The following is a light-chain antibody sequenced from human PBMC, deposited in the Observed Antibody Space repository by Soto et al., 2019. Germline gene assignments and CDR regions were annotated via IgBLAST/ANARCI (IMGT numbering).Light chain of an antibody. Sequence: EIVLTQSPGTLSLSPGERATLSCRASQSLSTDYLAWYQQKPGKAPRPLIYATSSRATGIPDRFSGGGSGTDFTLTISILEPEDFAVYYCHQYATPPWTFGQGTKVEIK. J-gene: IGKJ1*01. CDR2: ATS. V-gene: IGKV3-20*01. CDR3: HQYATPPWT. CDR1: QSLSTDY.